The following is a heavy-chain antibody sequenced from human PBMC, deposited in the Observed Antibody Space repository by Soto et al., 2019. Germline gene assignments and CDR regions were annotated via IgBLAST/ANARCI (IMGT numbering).Heavy chain of an antibody. V-gene: IGHV4-59*01. CDR2: IYYSGST. D-gene: IGHD3-9*01. CDR1: GGSISSYY. Sequence: SETLSLTCTVSGGSISSYYWSWIRQPPGKGLEWIGYIYYSGSTNYNPSLKSRVTISVDTSKNQFSLKLSSVTAADTAVYYCARVRERLQYIDWLYYFDYWGQGTLVTVSS. CDR3: ARVRERLQYIDWLYYFDY. J-gene: IGHJ4*02.